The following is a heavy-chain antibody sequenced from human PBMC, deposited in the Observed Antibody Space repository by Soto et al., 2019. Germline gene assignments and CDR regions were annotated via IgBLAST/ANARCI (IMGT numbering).Heavy chain of an antibody. D-gene: IGHD3-16*01. CDR2: INTGKGNT. V-gene: IGHV1-3*04. CDR3: ARDTWGGAGDAFDI. Sequence: QVQFVQSGAEVKKPGASVKVSCKASGYNFTTYAIHWVRQAPGQRLEWMGWINTGKGNTKYSQKFQGRVTITRDTSASTAYMNLSSLRSGDTSVYYCARDTWGGAGDAFDIGGQGTMFTVSS. CDR1: GYNFTTYA. J-gene: IGHJ3*02.